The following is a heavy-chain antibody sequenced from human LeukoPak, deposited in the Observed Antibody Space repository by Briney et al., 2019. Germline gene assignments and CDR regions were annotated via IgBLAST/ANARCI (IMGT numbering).Heavy chain of an antibody. CDR3: ARSQAYYYGSGSYGY. CDR1: GGSISPYY. Sequence: SETLSLTCIVSGGSISPYYWSWIRQPPGKGLEWIGYICYTGSTYYNPSLKSRVTISVDTSKNQFSLKLSSVTAADTAVYYCARSQAYYYGSGSYGYWDQGTLVTVSS. D-gene: IGHD3-10*01. CDR2: ICYTGST. J-gene: IGHJ4*02. V-gene: IGHV4-59*12.